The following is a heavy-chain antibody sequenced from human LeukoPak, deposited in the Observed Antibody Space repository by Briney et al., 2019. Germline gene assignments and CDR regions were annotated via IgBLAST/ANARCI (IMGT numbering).Heavy chain of an antibody. CDR3: AKEMATGELIDY. Sequence: GGSLRLSCAASGFTFSSYGMHWVRQAPGKGLEWVAVISYDGSNKYSADSVKGRFTISRDNSKNTLYLQMNSLRAEDTAVYYCAKEMATGELIDYWGQGTLVTVSS. D-gene: IGHD5-24*01. CDR2: ISYDGSNK. J-gene: IGHJ4*02. CDR1: GFTFSSYG. V-gene: IGHV3-30*18.